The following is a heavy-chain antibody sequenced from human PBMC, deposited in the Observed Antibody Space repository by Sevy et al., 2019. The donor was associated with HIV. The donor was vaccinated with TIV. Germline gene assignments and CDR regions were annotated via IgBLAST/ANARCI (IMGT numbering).Heavy chain of an antibody. Sequence: GGSLRLSCEASGFTFSHAWMSWVRQAPGKGLEWVGRIKSKPDGGTTDYAAPVKGRFTISRDDSKNTLFLQMNSLKTEDTAVYYCSTDPIIVLLVTDGMHVWGQGTTVTVSS. CDR2: IKSKPDGGTT. CDR3: STDPIIVLLVTDGMHV. CDR1: GFTFSHAW. D-gene: IGHD2-8*02. V-gene: IGHV3-15*01. J-gene: IGHJ6*02.